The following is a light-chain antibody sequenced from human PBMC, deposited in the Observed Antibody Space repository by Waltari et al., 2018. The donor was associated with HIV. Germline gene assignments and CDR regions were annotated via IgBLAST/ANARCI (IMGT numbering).Light chain of an antibody. CDR2: EDR. CDR1: ALPKRF. V-gene: IGLV3-10*01. CDR3: YSTDNNIHPV. J-gene: IGLJ2*01. Sequence: VSPGQTARITCSGDALPKRFAYWYQQKSGQAPVLVIYEDRKRPSGIPERFSGSSSGTMATLTISGAQVEDEADYYCYSTDNNIHPVFGGGTKLTVL.